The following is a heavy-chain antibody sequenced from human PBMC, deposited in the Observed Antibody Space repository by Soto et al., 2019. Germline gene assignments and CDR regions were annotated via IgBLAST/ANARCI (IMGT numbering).Heavy chain of an antibody. CDR3: ARVMPLRNCGGDCYTFDP. CDR1: GYTFTSYY. D-gene: IGHD2-21*02. J-gene: IGHJ5*02. Sequence: GASVKVSCKASGYTFTSYYMHWVRQAPGQGLEWMGIINPSGGSTSYAQKFQGRVTMTRDTSTSTVYMELSSLRSEDTAVYYCARVMPLRNCGGDCYTFDPWGQGTPVTVSS. CDR2: INPSGGST. V-gene: IGHV1-46*01.